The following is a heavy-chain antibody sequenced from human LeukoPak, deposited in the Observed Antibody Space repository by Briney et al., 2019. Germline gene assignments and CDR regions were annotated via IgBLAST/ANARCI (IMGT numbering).Heavy chain of an antibody. CDR3: ARDGSLPDY. V-gene: IGHV3-74*01. D-gene: IGHD5-12*01. CDR2: ITSDGSST. J-gene: IGHJ4*02. Sequence: PGGSLRLSCAASQFTFSSYWMHRVRQAPGKGLVWVSFITSDGSSTSYADYVKGRFTISRDNAKNMLYLQMNSLRAEDTAVYYCARDGSLPDYWGQGTLVTVSS. CDR1: QFTFSSYW.